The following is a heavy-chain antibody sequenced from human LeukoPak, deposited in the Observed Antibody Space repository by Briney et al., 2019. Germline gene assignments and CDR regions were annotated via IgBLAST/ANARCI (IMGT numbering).Heavy chain of an antibody. D-gene: IGHD3/OR15-3a*01. CDR3: ARVSPIWTGTNWFDP. J-gene: IGHJ5*02. V-gene: IGHV4-38-2*02. CDR1: GYSISSGYY. CDR2: IYHSGST. Sequence: SETLSLTCTVSGYSISSGYYWGWIRPPPGKGLEWIGSIYHSGSTYYNPSFKSRVTISVDTSKNQFSLKLSSVTAADTAVYYCARVSPIWTGTNWFDPWGQGTLVTVSS.